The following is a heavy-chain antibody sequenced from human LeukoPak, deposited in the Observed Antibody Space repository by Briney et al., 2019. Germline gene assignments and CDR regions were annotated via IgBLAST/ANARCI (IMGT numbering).Heavy chain of an antibody. CDR1: GFTFSSYA. D-gene: IGHD4-17*01. CDR2: ISGSGVST. J-gene: IGHJ4*02. V-gene: IGHV3-23*01. Sequence: GGSLRLSCAASGFTFSSYAMSWVRQAPGKGLEWVSAISGSGVSTYYADSVKGRFTISRDNAKNSLYLQMNSLRAEDTAVYYCARASDYGDYVARFDYWGQGTLVTVSS. CDR3: ARASDYGDYVARFDY.